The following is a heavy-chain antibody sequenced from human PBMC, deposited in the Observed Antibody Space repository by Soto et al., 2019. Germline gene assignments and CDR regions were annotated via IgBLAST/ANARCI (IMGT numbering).Heavy chain of an antibody. CDR1: GGSISSGGYY. J-gene: IGHJ4*02. Sequence: QVQLQESGPGLVKPSQTLSLPCTVSGGSISSGGYYWSWIRQHPGKGLEWIGYIYYSGSTYYNPSLKSRVTIAVDTSKNQFSLKLSSVTAADTAVYYCARSGRLEVFDYWGQGTLVTVSS. CDR3: ARSGRLEVFDY. D-gene: IGHD2-8*02. V-gene: IGHV4-31*03. CDR2: IYYSGST.